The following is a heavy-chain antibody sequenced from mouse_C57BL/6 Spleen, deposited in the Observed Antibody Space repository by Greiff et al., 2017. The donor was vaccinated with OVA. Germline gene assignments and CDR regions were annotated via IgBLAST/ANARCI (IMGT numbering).Heavy chain of an antibody. CDR1: GYTFTDHT. CDR2: IYPRDGST. D-gene: IGHD1-1*01. V-gene: IGHV1-78*01. J-gene: IGHJ4*01. Sequence: QVQLQQSDAELVKPGASVKISCKVSGYTFTDHTIHWMKQRPEQGLEWIGYIYPRDGSTKYNEKFKGKATLTADKSSSTAYMQLNSLTSEDSAVYFCARSQEPYYYGSTYYAMDYWGQGTSVTVSS. CDR3: ARSQEPYYYGSTYYAMDY.